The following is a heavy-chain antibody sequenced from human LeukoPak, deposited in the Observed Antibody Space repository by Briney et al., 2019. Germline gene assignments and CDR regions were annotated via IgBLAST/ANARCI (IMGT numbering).Heavy chain of an antibody. V-gene: IGHV1-18*01. CDR3: ARVPEPAATVDFDY. Sequence: ASVKVSCKASGYTFTSYGISWVRQAPGQGLEWMGWISAYNGNTNYAQKLQGRVTMTTDTSTSTAYMELRSLRSDDTAVYYCARVPEPAATVDFDYWGQGTLVTVSS. D-gene: IGHD2-2*01. CDR1: GYTFTSYG. J-gene: IGHJ4*02. CDR2: ISAYNGNT.